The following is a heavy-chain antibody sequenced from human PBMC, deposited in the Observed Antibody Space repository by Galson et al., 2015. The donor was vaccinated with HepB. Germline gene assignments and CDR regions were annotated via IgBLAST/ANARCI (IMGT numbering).Heavy chain of an antibody. D-gene: IGHD5-18*01. CDR2: INPSGGST. J-gene: IGHJ5*02. CDR3: ARVREGTAMGFDP. Sequence: SVKVSCKASGYTFTSYHMHWVRQAPGQGLEWMGIINPSGGSTSYAQKFQGRVTMTRDTSTSTVYMELSSLRSEDTAVYYCARVREGTAMGFDPWGQGTLVTVSS. CDR1: GYTFTSYH. V-gene: IGHV1-46*01.